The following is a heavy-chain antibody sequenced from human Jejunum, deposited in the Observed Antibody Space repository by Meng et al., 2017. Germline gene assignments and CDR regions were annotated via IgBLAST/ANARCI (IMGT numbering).Heavy chain of an antibody. D-gene: IGHD3-10*02. J-gene: IGHJ4*02. Sequence: QVQLQQSGPGLGNPSQTLSLTCAISGDSVSSNSAAWNWIRPSPSRGLEWLGRTYYRSKYYNDYALSVKSRITINPDTSKNQFSLQLNSVTPEDTAIYYCARDWGDVRGGFDFWGQGTLVTVSS. V-gene: IGHV6-1*01. CDR3: ARDWGDVRGGFDF. CDR2: TYYRSKYYN. CDR1: GDSVSSNSAA.